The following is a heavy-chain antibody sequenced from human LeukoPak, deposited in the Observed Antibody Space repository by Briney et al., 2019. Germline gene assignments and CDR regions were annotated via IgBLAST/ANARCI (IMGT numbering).Heavy chain of an antibody. J-gene: IGHJ4*02. CDR3: AKLTRPLVVVVAATLGNYFDY. CDR1: GFTFSSYA. D-gene: IGHD2-15*01. V-gene: IGHV3-23*01. Sequence: GGSLRLSCAASGFTFSSYAMSWVRQAPGKGLEWVSAISGSGGSTYYADSVKGRFTISRDNSKNTLYLQMNSLRADDTAVYYCAKLTRPLVVVVAATLGNYFDYWGQGTLVTVSS. CDR2: ISGSGGST.